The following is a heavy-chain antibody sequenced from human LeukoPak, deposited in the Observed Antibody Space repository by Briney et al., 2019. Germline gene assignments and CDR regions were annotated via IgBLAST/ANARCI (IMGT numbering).Heavy chain of an antibody. D-gene: IGHD1-26*01. Sequence: GGSLRLSCAASGFTFSGSAIHWVRQASGKGLEWVARIKSRTNNYATAYAASVRGRFTISRDDSKNTAYLQMNGLKTEDTAVYYCTRLLEGQFKFDPWGQGTLVTVSS. V-gene: IGHV3-73*01. CDR2: IKSRTNNYAT. CDR3: TRLLEGQFKFDP. J-gene: IGHJ5*02. CDR1: GFTFSGSA.